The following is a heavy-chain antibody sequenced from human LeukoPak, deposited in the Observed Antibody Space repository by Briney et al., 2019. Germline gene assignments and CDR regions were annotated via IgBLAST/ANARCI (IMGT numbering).Heavy chain of an antibody. CDR1: GGSINSGGYY. J-gene: IGHJ4*02. Sequence: KPSQTLSLTCTVSGGSINSGGYYWSWIRQHPGKGLEWIGYISYSGSTYYTPSLKSRVRISVDTSKNQFSLKLNSVTGADTAVYYCARESVYCYDSSGSNAFDFWGQGTLVTVSS. CDR3: ARESVYCYDSSGSNAFDF. V-gene: IGHV4-31*03. CDR2: ISYSGST. D-gene: IGHD3-22*01.